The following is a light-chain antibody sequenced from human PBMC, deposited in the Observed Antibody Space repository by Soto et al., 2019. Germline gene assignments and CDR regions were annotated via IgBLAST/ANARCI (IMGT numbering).Light chain of an antibody. J-gene: IGKJ4*01. CDR1: QSISSW. CDR3: QHYYSYPVT. CDR2: KAS. Sequence: DIQMTQSPSTLSASVGDRVTITCRASQSISSWLAWYQQKPGKAPKLLIYKASTLESGVPSRFSGSGSGTEFTLTISSLQRDDFATYHCQHYYSYPVTFGGGTKVEIK. V-gene: IGKV1-5*03.